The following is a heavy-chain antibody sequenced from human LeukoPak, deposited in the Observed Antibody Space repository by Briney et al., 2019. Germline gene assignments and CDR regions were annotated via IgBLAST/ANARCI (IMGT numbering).Heavy chain of an antibody. D-gene: IGHD6-13*01. V-gene: IGHV1-69*13. J-gene: IGHJ4*02. CDR2: IIPIFGTA. Sequence: ASVKVSCKASGGTFTSYAISWVRQAPGQGLEWMGGIIPIFGTANYAQKFQGRVTITADESTSTAYMELSSLRSEDTAVYYCASLHPTDYSSSWSADYWGQGTLVTVSS. CDR3: ASLHPTDYSSSWSADY. CDR1: GGTFTSYA.